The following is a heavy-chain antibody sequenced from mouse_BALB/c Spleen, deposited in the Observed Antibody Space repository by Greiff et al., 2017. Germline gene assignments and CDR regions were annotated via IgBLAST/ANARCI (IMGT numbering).Heavy chain of an antibody. V-gene: IGHV6-6*02. CDR1: GFTFSNYW. CDR3: TRYGNPAWFAY. CDR2: IRLKSNNYAT. J-gene: IGHJ3*01. Sequence: EVKLVESGGGLVQPGGSMKLSCVASGFTFSNYWMNWVRQSPEKGLEWVAEIRLKSNNYATHYAESVKGRFTISRDDSKSSVYLQMNNLRAEDTGIYYCTRYGNPAWFAYWGQGTLVTVSA. D-gene: IGHD2-1*01.